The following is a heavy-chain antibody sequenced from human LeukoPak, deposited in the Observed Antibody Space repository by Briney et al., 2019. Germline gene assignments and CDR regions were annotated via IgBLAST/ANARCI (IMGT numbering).Heavy chain of an antibody. J-gene: IGHJ4*02. D-gene: IGHD4-17*01. CDR1: GFTFSSYE. CDR2: ISSSDSTI. V-gene: IGHV3-48*03. Sequence: GGSLRLSCAASGFTFSSYEMHWVRQPPGKGLEWVSYISSSDSTIYYADSVKGRFTISRDNAKNSLYLQMNSLRAEDTAVYYCARDYGDSSPSDYWGQGTLVTVSS. CDR3: ARDYGDSSPSDY.